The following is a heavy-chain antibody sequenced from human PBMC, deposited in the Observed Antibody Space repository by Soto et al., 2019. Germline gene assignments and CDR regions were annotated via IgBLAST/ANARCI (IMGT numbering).Heavy chain of an antibody. D-gene: IGHD4-4*01. J-gene: IGHJ6*02. V-gene: IGHV1-18*01. CDR1: GYTFTSYG. Sequence: ASVKVSCKASGYTFTSYGISWVRQAPGQGLEWMGWISAYNGNTNYAQKLQGRVTMTTDTSTSTAYMELSSLRSEDTAVYYCARGNEVTTRFYYYYGMDVWGQGTTVTVSS. CDR3: ARGNEVTTRFYYYYGMDV. CDR2: ISAYNGNT.